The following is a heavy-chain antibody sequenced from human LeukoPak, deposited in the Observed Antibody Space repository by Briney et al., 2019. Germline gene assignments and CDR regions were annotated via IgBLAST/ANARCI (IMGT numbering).Heavy chain of an antibody. CDR3: ASPDLYDSSGYYSY. CDR2: IIPIFGTA. Sequence: AASVKVSCKASGGTFSSYAISWVRQAPGQGLEWMGGIIPIFGTANYAQKFQGRVTIITDESTSTAYMELSSLGSEDTAVYYCASPDLYDSSGYYSYWGQGTLVTVSS. D-gene: IGHD3-22*01. V-gene: IGHV1-69*05. CDR1: GGTFSSYA. J-gene: IGHJ4*02.